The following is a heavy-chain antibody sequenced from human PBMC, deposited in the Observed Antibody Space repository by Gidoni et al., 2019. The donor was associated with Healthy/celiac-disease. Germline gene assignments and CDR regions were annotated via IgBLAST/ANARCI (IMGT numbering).Heavy chain of an antibody. CDR1: GGPLSSSSYS. CDR2: ISYSGST. CDR3: ARHGSGWESPFYFDY. J-gene: IGHJ4*02. V-gene: IGHV4-39*01. D-gene: IGHD6-19*01. Sequence: QLQLQESGPGMVKPAETLALPGTVPGGPLSSSSYSWGWNRQPPGKGLEWIGSISYSGSTYYNPSLKGRFPIAVDTSKNQFSLKLSSVTAADTAVYYCARHGSGWESPFYFDYWGQGTLVTVSS.